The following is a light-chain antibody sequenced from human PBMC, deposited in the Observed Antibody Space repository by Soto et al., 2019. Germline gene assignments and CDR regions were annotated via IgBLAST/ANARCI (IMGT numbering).Light chain of an antibody. CDR2: NDS. CDR3: QVWDNTSNHAG. CDR1: NIGTKA. Sequence: SYELTQPPSVSVAPGKTASITCGGHNIGTKAVHWYQQKPGQAPVVVIYNDSDRPSGIPERFSGSNSGNTATLTISGVEAGDEADFSCQVWDNTSNHAGFGTGSKVTVL. V-gene: IGLV3-21*04. J-gene: IGLJ1*01.